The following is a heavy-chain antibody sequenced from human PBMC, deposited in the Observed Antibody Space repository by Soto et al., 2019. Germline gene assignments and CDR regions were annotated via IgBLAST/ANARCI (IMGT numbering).Heavy chain of an antibody. CDR2: IYSGGDT. V-gene: IGHV3-66*01. CDR3: STRMTPAPY. CDR1: GFAVSANY. D-gene: IGHD4-17*01. J-gene: IGHJ4*02. Sequence: EAHLVGSGGGLVQPGGSLRLSCAASGFAVSANYLSWVRQAPGKGLEWVSLIYSGGDTDYADSVRGIFTISRDNSKNTLYLQMNILQADDTAVYYCSTRMTPAPYWGQGALVNVSS.